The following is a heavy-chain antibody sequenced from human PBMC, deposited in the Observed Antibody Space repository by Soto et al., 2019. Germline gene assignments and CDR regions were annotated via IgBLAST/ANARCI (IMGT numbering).Heavy chain of an antibody. Sequence: SVKVSCKASGGTFSSYAISWVRQAPGQGLEWMGGIIPIFGTASYAQKFQGRVTITADESTSTAYMKLSSLKSEDTAVYYCARDQWFGESHGAFDIWGQGTMVTVSS. V-gene: IGHV1-69*13. CDR1: GGTFSSYA. J-gene: IGHJ3*02. CDR2: IIPIFGTA. D-gene: IGHD3-10*01. CDR3: ARDQWFGESHGAFDI.